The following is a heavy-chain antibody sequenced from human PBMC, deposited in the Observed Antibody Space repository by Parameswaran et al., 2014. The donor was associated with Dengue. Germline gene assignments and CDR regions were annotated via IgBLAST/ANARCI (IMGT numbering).Heavy chain of an antibody. CDR2: INHSGST. V-gene: IGHV4-34*01. CDR3: ARRYLGYWYFDL. J-gene: IGHJ2*01. Sequence: RWIRQPPGKGLEWIGEINHSGSTNYNPSLKSRVTISVDTSKNQFSLKLSPVTAADTAVYYCARRYLGYWYFDLWGRGTLVTVSS. D-gene: IGHD1-14*01.